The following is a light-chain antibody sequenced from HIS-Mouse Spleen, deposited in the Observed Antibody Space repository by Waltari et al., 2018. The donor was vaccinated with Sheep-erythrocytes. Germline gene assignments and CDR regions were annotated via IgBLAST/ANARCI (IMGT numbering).Light chain of an antibody. V-gene: IGKV3-20*01. J-gene: IGKJ1*01. CDR1: QSVSSSY. CDR2: GAS. Sequence: EIVLTQSPGTLSLSPGERATLSCRASQSVSSSYLAWYQQKPGQAPRLLIYGASSRATGIPDRFSGSGSGTDFTLTISRLEPSSFSVYYCQPSSSSPWTFGQGTKVEIK. CDR3: QPSSSSPWT.